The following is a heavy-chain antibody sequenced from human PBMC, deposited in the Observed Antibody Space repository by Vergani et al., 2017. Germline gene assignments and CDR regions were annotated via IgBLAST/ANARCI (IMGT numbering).Heavy chain of an antibody. J-gene: IGHJ4*02. CDR2: IYYSGST. V-gene: IGHV4-39*01. Sequence: QLQLQESGPGLVKPSETLSLTCTVSGGSISSSSYYWGWIRQPPGKGLEWIGSIYYSGSTYYNPSLKSRVTISVDTSKNQFSLKLSSVTAADTAVYYCARRRADSSGWYSFFDYWGQGTLVTVSS. CDR1: GGSISSSSYY. D-gene: IGHD6-19*01. CDR3: ARRRADSSGWYSFFDY.